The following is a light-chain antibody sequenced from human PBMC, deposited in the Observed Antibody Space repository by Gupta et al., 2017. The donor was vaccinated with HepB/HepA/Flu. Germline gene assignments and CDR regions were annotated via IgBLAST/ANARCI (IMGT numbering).Light chain of an antibody. Sequence: QSVLTQPPSASGTPGQRATISCSGSSSNTGSNYVYWYQQLPGTAPKLLIYRSNQRPSGVPDRVSGSKSSTSASLAISGLRSEDEADYYCAAWDDSLSAWLFGGGTKLTVL. V-gene: IGLV1-47*01. CDR1: SSNTGSNY. J-gene: IGLJ3*02. CDR3: AAWDDSLSAWL. CDR2: RSN.